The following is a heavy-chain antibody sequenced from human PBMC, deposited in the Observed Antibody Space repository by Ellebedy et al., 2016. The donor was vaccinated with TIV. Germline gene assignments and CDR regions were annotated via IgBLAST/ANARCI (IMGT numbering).Heavy chain of an antibody. CDR2: IKQDGSEK. D-gene: IGHD2-15*01. V-gene: IGHV3-7*01. CDR1: GFTFSRYW. Sequence: PGGSLRPSCVASGFTFSRYWMTWVRQAPGKWLEWVGNIKQDGSEKYYVDSVTGRFTISRDHTKNSLYLQMNSLRAEDTAVYYCARDTLRGGDFDYWGQGTLVTVSS. J-gene: IGHJ4*02. CDR3: ARDTLRGGDFDY.